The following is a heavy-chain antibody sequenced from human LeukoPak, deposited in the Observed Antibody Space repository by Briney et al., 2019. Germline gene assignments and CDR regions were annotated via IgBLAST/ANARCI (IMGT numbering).Heavy chain of an antibody. V-gene: IGHV3-74*01. Sequence: GGSLRLSCAVSGFTFSSYWMHWVRQAPGKGLVWVSRINSDGSRTNYADSVKGRFTISRDNAKNSLYLQMNSLRAEDTAVYYCARDNDGWLQYWGQGTLVTVSS. D-gene: IGHD5-24*01. CDR3: ARDNDGWLQY. J-gene: IGHJ4*02. CDR1: GFTFSSYW. CDR2: INSDGSRT.